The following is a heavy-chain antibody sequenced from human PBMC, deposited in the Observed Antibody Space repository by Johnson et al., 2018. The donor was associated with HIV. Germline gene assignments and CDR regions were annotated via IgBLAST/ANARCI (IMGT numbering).Heavy chain of an antibody. Sequence: VQLVESGGGLVQPGGSLRLSCAASGFTFSDYFMHWVRQAPGKGLEWVSGINWNGGSTGYANSVKGRFTISRDNSKNTLYLQMNSLRAEDTAVYYCAKLSVAADTDAFDIWGQGTMVTVSS. D-gene: IGHD6-19*01. V-gene: IGHV3-NL1*01. CDR2: INWNGGST. CDR3: AKLSVAADTDAFDI. CDR1: GFTFSDYF. J-gene: IGHJ3*02.